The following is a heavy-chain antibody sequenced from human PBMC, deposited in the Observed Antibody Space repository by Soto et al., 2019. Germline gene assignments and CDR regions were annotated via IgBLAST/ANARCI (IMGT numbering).Heavy chain of an antibody. CDR1: GFTFSSYD. V-gene: IGHV3-13*01. CDR3: AREVGSGGLDY. D-gene: IGHD1-26*01. J-gene: IGHJ4*02. CDR2: IGTAGDT. Sequence: EVQLVESGGGLVQPGGSLRLSCAASGFTFSSYDMHWVRQATGKGLEWVSAIGTAGDTYYPGSVKGRFTISRENAKNSLNLQMNSLRAEDTAVYYCAREVGSGGLDYWGQGTLVTVSS.